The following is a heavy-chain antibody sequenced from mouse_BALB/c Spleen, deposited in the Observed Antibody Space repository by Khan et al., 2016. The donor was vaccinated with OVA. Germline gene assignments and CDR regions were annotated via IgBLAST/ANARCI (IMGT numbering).Heavy chain of an antibody. V-gene: IGHV1S41*01. Sequence: DLVKPGASVKLSCMASGYTFTSYWINWIKQRPGQGLEWIGRIAPGSGSTYYNEMFKGKATLTVDTSSSTASIQLSSLSSEDSAVYFCARSNYYGSSLYALDYWGQGTSVTVSS. CDR2: IAPGSGST. D-gene: IGHD1-1*01. CDR1: GYTFTSYW. J-gene: IGHJ4*01. CDR3: ARSNYYGSSLYALDY.